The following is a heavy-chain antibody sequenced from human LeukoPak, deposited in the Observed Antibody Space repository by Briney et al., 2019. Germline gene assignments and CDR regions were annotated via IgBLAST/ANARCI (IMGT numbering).Heavy chain of an antibody. J-gene: IGHJ5*02. CDR2: INSDGSST. CDR1: GFTFSSYW. V-gene: IGHV3-74*01. CDR3: ARDQRDIATSTSDL. Sequence: GGSLRLSCAASGFTFSSYWMHWVRQVPGKGLVWVSRINSDGSSTSYADSVKGRFTISRDNAKNSLYPQMNSLRAEDTAVYYCARDQRDIATSTSDLWGQGALVTVSS. D-gene: IGHD5-12*01.